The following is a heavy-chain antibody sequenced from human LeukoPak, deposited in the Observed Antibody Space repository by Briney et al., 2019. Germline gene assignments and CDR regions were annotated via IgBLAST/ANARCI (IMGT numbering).Heavy chain of an antibody. D-gene: IGHD1-26*01. V-gene: IGHV1-2*02. CDR3: ARAGGP. CDR2: INPNSGGT. J-gene: IGHJ5*02. CDR1: GYTFTGYY. Sequence: ASVKVSCKASGYTFTGYYMHWVRQAPGQGLEWMGWINPNSGGTNYAQKFQGRVTMTRDTSKNQFSLKLSSVTAADTAVYYCARAGGPWGQGTLVTVSS.